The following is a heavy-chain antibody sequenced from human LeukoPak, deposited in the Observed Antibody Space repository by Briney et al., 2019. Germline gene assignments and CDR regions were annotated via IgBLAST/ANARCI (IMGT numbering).Heavy chain of an antibody. V-gene: IGHV4-59*08. D-gene: IGHD6-6*01. J-gene: IGHJ4*02. Sequence: SETLSLTCSVSGGSISSLYWSWIRQPPGKGLEWIGYIYYTGSTYYNPSLKSRVTMFVDMSKNQFSLRLSSVTAADTTVYYCARHRAYSSSSPFDYWGQGTLVTVSS. CDR2: IYYTGST. CDR1: GGSISSLY. CDR3: ARHRAYSSSSPFDY.